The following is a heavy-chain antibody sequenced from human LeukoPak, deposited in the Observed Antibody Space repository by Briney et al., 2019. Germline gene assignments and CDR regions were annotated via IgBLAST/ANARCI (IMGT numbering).Heavy chain of an antibody. CDR1: GGSISRGGYY. D-gene: IGHD4-17*01. V-gene: IGHV4-31*03. CDR2: IYYSGST. J-gene: IGHJ6*02. CDR3: ASDYGSDDYDLDV. Sequence: SETLSLTCTLSGGSISRGGYYWRWIRQHPGKGLEWNGYIYYSGSTYYNPSLKSRVTISVATPKNQFPLKLSSVTAADPPLYNYASDYGSDDYDLDVWGQGTTVTVSS.